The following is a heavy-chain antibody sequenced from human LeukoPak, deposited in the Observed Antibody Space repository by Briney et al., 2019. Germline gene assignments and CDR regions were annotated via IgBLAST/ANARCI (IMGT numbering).Heavy chain of an antibody. D-gene: IGHD5-24*01. CDR3: AKQMAVDYFDY. Sequence: GGSLRLSCAASGFTFSNYGMHWVRQAPGKGLEWVAVISYDGSKKYYADSVKGRFTISRDNSKNTLYLQMNSLRAEDTAVYYCAKQMAVDYFDYWGQGTLVTVSS. CDR2: ISYDGSKK. J-gene: IGHJ4*02. V-gene: IGHV3-30*18. CDR1: GFTFSNYG.